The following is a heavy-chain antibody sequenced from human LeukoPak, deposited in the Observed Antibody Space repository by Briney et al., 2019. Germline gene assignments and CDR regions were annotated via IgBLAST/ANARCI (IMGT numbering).Heavy chain of an antibody. CDR3: AKDPETGYDFVLFGFDY. CDR2: ISSSGSTI. Sequence: PGGSLRLSCAASEFTFSSYEMNWVRQAPGKGLEWVSYISSSGSTIYYADSVKGRFTISRDNAKNSLYLQMNSLRAEDTAVYYCAKDPETGYDFVLFGFDYWGQGSLVTVSS. D-gene: IGHD2-8*02. CDR1: EFTFSSYE. J-gene: IGHJ4*02. V-gene: IGHV3-48*03.